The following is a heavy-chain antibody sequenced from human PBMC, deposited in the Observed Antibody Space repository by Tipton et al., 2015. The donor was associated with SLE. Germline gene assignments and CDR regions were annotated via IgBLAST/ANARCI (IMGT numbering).Heavy chain of an antibody. Sequence: GLVKPSETLSLTCTVSGGSMRSYYWSWIRQSPGKGLEWIGYIDYSGTKYNPSLKSRVIISVDMSKNQFSLKLSPVTAADTAVYYCARGYYYTDVWGKGTTVTVSS. CDR2: IDYSGT. V-gene: IGHV4-59*01. J-gene: IGHJ6*03. CDR3: ARGYYYTDV. CDR1: GGSMRSYY.